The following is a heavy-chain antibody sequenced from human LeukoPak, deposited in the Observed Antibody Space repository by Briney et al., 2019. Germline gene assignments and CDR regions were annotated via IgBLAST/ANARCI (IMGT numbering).Heavy chain of an antibody. CDR1: GFTFSSYG. Sequence: GGSLRLSCAASGFTFSSYGMHWVRQAPGKGLEWVAVIWYDGSNKCYADSVKGRFTISRDNSKNTLYLQMNSLRAEDTAVYYWARGRSGSLAGGDYWGQGTLVTVSS. J-gene: IGHJ4*02. CDR2: IWYDGSNK. CDR3: ARGRSGSLAGGDY. D-gene: IGHD3-10*01. V-gene: IGHV3-33*01.